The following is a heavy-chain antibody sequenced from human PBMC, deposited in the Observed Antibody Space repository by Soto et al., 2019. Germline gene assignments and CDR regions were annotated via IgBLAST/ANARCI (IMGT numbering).Heavy chain of an antibody. D-gene: IGHD6-13*01. Sequence: GASVKVSCKASGDTFTNYDIKWVRQATGQGLEWMGWMNPNSGNTGYAQKFQGRVTMTRNTSISTAYMELTSVTAADTAVYYCARARATIAAAAIFDCWGQGTLVTVSS. J-gene: IGHJ4*02. CDR1: GDTFTNYD. CDR3: ARARATIAAAAIFDC. CDR2: MNPNSGNT. V-gene: IGHV1-8*01.